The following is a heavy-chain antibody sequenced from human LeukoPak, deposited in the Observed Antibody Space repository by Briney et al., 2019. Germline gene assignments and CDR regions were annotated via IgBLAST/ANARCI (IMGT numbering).Heavy chain of an antibody. CDR3: STELGSGYYFDY. D-gene: IGHD7-27*01. V-gene: IGHV3-15*01. J-gene: IGHJ4*02. Sequence: GGSLRLSCAASGFTFSNAWMSWVRLAPGKGLEWVGRIKSKTDGGTTDYAAPVKGRFTISRDDSKNTLYLQMNSLKIEDTAVYYCSTELGSGYYFDYWGQGILVTVSS. CDR1: GFTFSNAW. CDR2: IKSKTDGGTT.